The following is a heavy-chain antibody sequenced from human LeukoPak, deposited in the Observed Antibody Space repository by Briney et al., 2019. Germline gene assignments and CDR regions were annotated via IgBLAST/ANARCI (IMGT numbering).Heavy chain of an antibody. CDR3: ARVGQGGPDYYYMDV. J-gene: IGHJ6*03. CDR1: GGTFSSYA. CDR2: IIPIFGTA. V-gene: IGHV1-69*13. D-gene: IGHD3-16*01. Sequence: SVKVSCKASGGTFSSYAISWVRQAPGQGLEWMGGIIPIFGTANYAQKFQGRVTITADESTSTAYMELSSLRSEDTAVYYCARVGQGGPDYYYMDVWGKGTTVTISS.